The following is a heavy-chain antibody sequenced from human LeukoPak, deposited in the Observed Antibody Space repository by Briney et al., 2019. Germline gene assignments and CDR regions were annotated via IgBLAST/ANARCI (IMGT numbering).Heavy chain of an antibody. D-gene: IGHD2-21*02. CDR1: GGSISSYY. V-gene: IGHV4-59*01. J-gene: IGHJ4*02. Sequence: SETLSLTCTVSGGSISSYYWSWIRQPPGKGLEWIGYIYYSGSTNYNPSLKSRVTISVDTSKNQFSLKLSSVPAADTAVYYCAREPCGGDCYSGYFDYWGQGTLVTVSS. CDR2: IYYSGST. CDR3: AREPCGGDCYSGYFDY.